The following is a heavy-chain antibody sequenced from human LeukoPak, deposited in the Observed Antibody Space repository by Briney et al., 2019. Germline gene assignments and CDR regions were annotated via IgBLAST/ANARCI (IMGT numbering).Heavy chain of an antibody. J-gene: IGHJ4*02. Sequence: VASVKVSCKASGGTFSSYAISWVRQAPGQGLEWMGGIIPIFGTANYAQKFQGRVTITADESTSTAYMELSSLRSEDTAVYYCARDCSGGSCYSALGYWGQGTLVTVSS. CDR2: IIPIFGTA. CDR1: GGTFSSYA. CDR3: ARDCSGGSCYSALGY. V-gene: IGHV1-69*13. D-gene: IGHD2-15*01.